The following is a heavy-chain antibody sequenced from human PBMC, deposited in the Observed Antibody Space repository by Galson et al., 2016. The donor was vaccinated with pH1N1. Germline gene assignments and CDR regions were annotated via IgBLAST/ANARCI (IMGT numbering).Heavy chain of an antibody. J-gene: IGHJ4*02. V-gene: IGHV1-46*01. D-gene: IGHD1-26*01. Sequence: SVKVSCKASGYTFTTNYIHWVRQAPGQGLEWMGVIDPSGGGTTYAQKFQARATMTRDTSTSTVYMDLSSLKSEDTAVYYCTRDLGRRREYWGQGTLVTVSS. CDR3: TRDLGRRREY. CDR1: GYTFTTNY. CDR2: IDPSGGGT.